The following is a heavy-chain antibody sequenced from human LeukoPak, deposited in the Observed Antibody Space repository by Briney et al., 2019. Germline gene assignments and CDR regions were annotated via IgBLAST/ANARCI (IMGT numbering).Heavy chain of an antibody. J-gene: IGHJ4*02. Sequence: ASVKVSCKASGYTFTSYGISWVRQAPGQGLEWMGWISAYNGNTNYAQKLQGRVTMTTDTSTSTAYMELRSLRSDDTAVYYCARVAPGYSNYFLLFYWGQGTLVTVPS. CDR1: GYTFTSYG. CDR2: ISAYNGNT. CDR3: ARVAPGYSNYFLLFY. V-gene: IGHV1-18*01. D-gene: IGHD4-11*01.